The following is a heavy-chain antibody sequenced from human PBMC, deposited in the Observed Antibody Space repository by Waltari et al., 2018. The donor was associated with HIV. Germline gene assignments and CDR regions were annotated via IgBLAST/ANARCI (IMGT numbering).Heavy chain of an antibody. CDR2: ITRNGKNT. CDR1: VFTFSNCP. Sequence: EVQLVESGGGLVQPGGSLRLSCSASVFTFSNCPIHWVRQAPGKGLGYVSAITRNGKNTYYVDSVKGRFTISRDNSKNMLYLQMRSLRAEETALYYCVKDSGYNSSGGAFDIWGQGTMVIVSS. J-gene: IGHJ3*02. D-gene: IGHD3-22*01. CDR3: VKDSGYNSSGGAFDI. V-gene: IGHV3-64D*06.